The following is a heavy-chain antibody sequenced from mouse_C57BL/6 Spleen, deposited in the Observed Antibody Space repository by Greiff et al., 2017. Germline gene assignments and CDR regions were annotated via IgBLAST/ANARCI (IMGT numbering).Heavy chain of an antibody. V-gene: IGHV3-6*01. Sequence: VQLKESGPGLVKPSQSLSLTCSVTGYSITSGYYWNWIRQFPGNKLEWMGYISYDGSNNYNPSLKNRISITRATSKNQFFLKLNSVTTEDTATYYCARDYYYAMDYWGQGTSVTVSS. CDR3: ARDYYYAMDY. CDR1: GYSITSGYY. J-gene: IGHJ4*01. CDR2: ISYDGSN.